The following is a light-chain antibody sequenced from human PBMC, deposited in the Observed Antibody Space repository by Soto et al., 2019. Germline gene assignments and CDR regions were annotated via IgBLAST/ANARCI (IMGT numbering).Light chain of an antibody. CDR1: TSDIGAYNY. V-gene: IGLV2-14*03. J-gene: IGLJ1*01. CDR2: DVT. CDR3: CSYTSSSTLYV. Sequence: QSALTQPASVSVSPGQSITISCTGSTSDIGAYNYVSWYQQHPGRAPKLIIYDVTHRPAGISSRFSASKSGNTASLTISVLQAEDEADYYCCSYTSSSTLYVFGTGTKVTVL.